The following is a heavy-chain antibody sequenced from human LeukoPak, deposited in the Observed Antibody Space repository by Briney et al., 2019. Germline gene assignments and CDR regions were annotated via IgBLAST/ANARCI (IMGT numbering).Heavy chain of an antibody. J-gene: IGHJ4*02. CDR2: IYYSGST. D-gene: IGHD6-13*01. Sequence: ASETLSLTCTVSGYSISSGYYWGWIRQPPGKGLEWIGSIYYSGSTYYNPSLKSRVTISVDTSKNQFSLKLSSVTAADTAVYYCARRRIAAAVGIDYWGQGTLVTVSS. CDR1: GYSISSGYY. CDR3: ARRRIAAAVGIDY. V-gene: IGHV4-38-2*02.